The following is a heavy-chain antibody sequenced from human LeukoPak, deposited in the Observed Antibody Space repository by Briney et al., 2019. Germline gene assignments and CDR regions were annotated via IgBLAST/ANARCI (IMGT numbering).Heavy chain of an antibody. V-gene: IGHV3-23*01. CDR1: GFTFSSYA. CDR2: ISGSGGST. D-gene: IGHD6-13*01. J-gene: IGHJ4*02. CDR3: AKDVGRYSSSWYGH. Sequence: PGGSLRLSCAASGFTFSSYAMSWVRQAPGKGLEWVSAISGSGGSTYYADSVKGRFTISRDNSKNTLYLQMNSLRAEDTAVYYCAKDVGRYSSSWYGHRGRGTLVTVSS.